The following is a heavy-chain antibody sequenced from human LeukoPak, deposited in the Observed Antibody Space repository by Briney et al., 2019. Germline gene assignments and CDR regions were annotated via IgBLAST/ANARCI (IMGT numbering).Heavy chain of an antibody. V-gene: IGHV3-23*01. CDR1: GFTFSSYG. CDR3: AKASSMVRGVIIRLLDY. D-gene: IGHD3-10*01. Sequence: PGGSLRLSCAASGFTFSSYGMSWVRQAPGKGLEWVSAISGSGGSTYYADSVKGRFTISRDNSKNTLYLQMNSLRAEDTAVYYCAKASSMVRGVIIRLLDYWGQGTLVTVSS. CDR2: ISGSGGST. J-gene: IGHJ4*02.